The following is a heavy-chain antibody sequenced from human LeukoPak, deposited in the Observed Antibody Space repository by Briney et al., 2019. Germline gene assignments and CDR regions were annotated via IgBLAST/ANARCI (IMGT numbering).Heavy chain of an antibody. V-gene: IGHV3-30*03. J-gene: IGHJ4*02. CDR3: ASEVEALLDH. D-gene: IGHD2-15*01. CDR1: GFSVSKSV. CDR2: TSYEGNGT. Sequence: PGGSLRLSFAASGFSVSKSVMYWLRQAPGMGLDWVAATSYEGNGTFYAGSVKGRFTMSRDNANNMVYLQMNSLRQEDTALYYCASEVEALLDHWGQGTLVTVSS.